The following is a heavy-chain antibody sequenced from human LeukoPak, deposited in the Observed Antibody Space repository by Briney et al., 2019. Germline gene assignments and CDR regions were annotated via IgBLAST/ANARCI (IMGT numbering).Heavy chain of an antibody. CDR2: IIPILGIA. D-gene: IGHD2-15*01. CDR3: ASCGNSGGSCSDAFDI. J-gene: IGHJ3*02. Sequence: SVKVSCKSSGGTFSSYAISWVRQAPGQGLEWMGRIIPILGIANYAQKFQGRVTITTDKSTSTAYMELSSLRSEDTVAYYCASCGNSGGSCSDAFDIWGQGTMVTVSS. V-gene: IGHV1-69*04. CDR1: GGTFSSYA.